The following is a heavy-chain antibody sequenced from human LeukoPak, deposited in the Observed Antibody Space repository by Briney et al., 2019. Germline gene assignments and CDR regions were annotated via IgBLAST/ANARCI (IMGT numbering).Heavy chain of an antibody. D-gene: IGHD5-18*01. Sequence: PSETLSLTCTVSGGSISSSSYYWGWIRQPPGKGLEWIGSIYYSGSTYYNPSLKSRVTISVDTSKNQFSLKLSSVTAADTAVYYCARGPAAGYSYGFRADYWGQGTLVTVSS. CDR1: GGSISSSSYY. V-gene: IGHV4-39*07. CDR3: ARGPAAGYSYGFRADY. J-gene: IGHJ4*02. CDR2: IYYSGST.